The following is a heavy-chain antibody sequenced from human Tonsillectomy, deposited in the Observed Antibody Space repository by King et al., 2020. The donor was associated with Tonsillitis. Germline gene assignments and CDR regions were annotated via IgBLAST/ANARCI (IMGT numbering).Heavy chain of an antibody. J-gene: IGHJ4*02. D-gene: IGHD1-26*01. CDR2: ISWDGAK. CDR3: AHGWERPMAFSY. CDR1: GFSLNIAGVG. V-gene: IGHV2-5*02. Sequence: TLKESGPTLVKPPQTLTLTCTFSGFSLNIAGVGVGWIRQPPGKALEWLAFISWDGAKRFSPSLKNRLTITKDTSKNQVVLTMTNMDPVDTGTYFCAHGWERPMAFSYWGQGTLVTVSS.